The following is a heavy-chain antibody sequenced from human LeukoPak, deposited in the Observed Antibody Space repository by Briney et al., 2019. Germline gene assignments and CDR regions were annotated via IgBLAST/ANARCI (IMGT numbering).Heavy chain of an antibody. Sequence: AASVKVSCKASGYTFTSYYMHWVRQAPGQGLEWMGIINPSGGSTNYAQKFHGRVTMTRDTPTSTVYMQLSSLRSEDTAVYYCARERSMIPFDSWGQGTLVTVSS. V-gene: IGHV1-46*01. CDR2: INPSGGST. J-gene: IGHJ5*01. CDR1: GYTFTSYY. CDR3: ARERSMIPFDS. D-gene: IGHD3-22*01.